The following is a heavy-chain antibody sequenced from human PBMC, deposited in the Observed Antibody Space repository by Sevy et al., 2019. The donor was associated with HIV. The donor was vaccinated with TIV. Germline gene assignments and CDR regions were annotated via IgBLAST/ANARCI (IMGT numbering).Heavy chain of an antibody. CDR2: ISYDGSNK. J-gene: IGHJ3*02. CDR3: ARGSLWIGDDAFDI. Sequence: GGSLRLSCAASGFTFSSYAMHCVRQAPGKGLEWVAVISYDGSNKYYADSVKGRFTISRDNSKNTLYLQMNSLRAEDTAVYYCARGSLWIGDDAFDIWGQGTPVTVSS. CDR1: GFTFSSYA. D-gene: IGHD3-10*01. V-gene: IGHV3-30-3*01.